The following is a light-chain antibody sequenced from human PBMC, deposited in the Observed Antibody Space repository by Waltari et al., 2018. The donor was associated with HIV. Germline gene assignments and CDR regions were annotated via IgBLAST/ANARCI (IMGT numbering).Light chain of an antibody. CDR1: DSNLGRNS. CDR2: TDK. Sequence: TQPPSTSATPRQRIIISCSGGDSNLGRNSVDWYSQVPGTAPKLLIYTDKYRPSGVSDRFSGSKSGTSASLAITGLQSADESDYYCATWDDTLNAYIFGSGTRVTVL. J-gene: IGLJ1*01. V-gene: IGLV1-44*01. CDR3: ATWDDTLNAYI.